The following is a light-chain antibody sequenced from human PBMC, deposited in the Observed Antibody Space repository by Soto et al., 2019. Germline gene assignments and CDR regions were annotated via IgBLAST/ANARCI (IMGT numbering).Light chain of an antibody. V-gene: IGKV3-15*01. CDR1: QSVSSN. CDR2: GAS. CDR3: QQYNNWRQWT. J-gene: IGKJ1*01. Sequence: EIVMTQPPATLSVSPGERATLSCRASQSVSSNLAWYQQKPGQAPRLLIYGASTRATGIPARFSGSGSGTEFTLTISSLQSEDFAVYYCQQYNNWRQWTFGQGTKV.